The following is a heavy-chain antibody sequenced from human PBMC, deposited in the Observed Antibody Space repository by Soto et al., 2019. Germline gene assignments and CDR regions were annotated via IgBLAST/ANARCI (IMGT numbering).Heavy chain of an antibody. CDR3: ARDYLSSKLSLSYFDF. CDR2: INPSGGSA. V-gene: IGHV1-46*01. Sequence: GASVKVSCKASGYSFISHYIHWVRQAPGQGLEWMGFINPSGGSATLAQKFQGRVTMTRDTSTNTVYMELTILRSEDAAVYYCARDYLSSKLSLSYFDFWGQGTLVTVSS. CDR1: GYSFISHY. D-gene: IGHD2-2*01. J-gene: IGHJ4*02.